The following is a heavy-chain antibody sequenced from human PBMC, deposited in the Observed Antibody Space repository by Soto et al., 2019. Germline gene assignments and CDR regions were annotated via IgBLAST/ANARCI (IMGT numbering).Heavy chain of an antibody. Sequence: GGSLRLSCAASGFTFSSYGMHWVRQAPGKGLEWVAVISYDGSNKYYADSVKGRFTISRDNSKNTLYLQMNSLRAGDTAVYYCANSHDYGDYVFDYWGQGTLVTVSS. V-gene: IGHV3-30*18. J-gene: IGHJ4*02. CDR2: ISYDGSNK. CDR1: GFTFSSYG. CDR3: ANSHDYGDYVFDY. D-gene: IGHD4-17*01.